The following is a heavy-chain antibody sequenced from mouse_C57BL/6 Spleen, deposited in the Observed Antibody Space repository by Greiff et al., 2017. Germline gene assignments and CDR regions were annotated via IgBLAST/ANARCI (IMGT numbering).Heavy chain of an antibody. CDR2: IHPNSSST. CDR3: ARDYYGSSYWYFDV. V-gene: IGHV1-64*01. Sequence: QVQLQQPGAELVKPGASVKLSCKASGYTFTSYWMHWVKQRPGQGLEWIGMIHPNSSSTNYNEKFKSKATLTVDKSSSTAYMQLSSLTSEDSAVYYGARDYYGSSYWYFDVWGTGTTVTVSS. J-gene: IGHJ1*03. D-gene: IGHD1-1*01. CDR1: GYTFTSYW.